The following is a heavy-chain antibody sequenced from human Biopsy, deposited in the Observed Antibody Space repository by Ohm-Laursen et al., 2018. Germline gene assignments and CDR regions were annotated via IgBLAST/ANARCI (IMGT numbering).Heavy chain of an antibody. CDR3: SRGSNEYGGLYFPH. J-gene: IGHJ1*01. Sequence: SDTLSLTCTVSGGSFTGYYWTWIRQPPGKGLEWIGHISHTGYTSYKSSLKSRVTISLDPSRKHFPLRLTSLAAADTAVYYCSRGSNEYGGLYFPHWGQGTLVTVSS. V-gene: IGHV4-59*07. CDR2: ISHTGYT. D-gene: IGHD4-23*01. CDR1: GGSFTGYY.